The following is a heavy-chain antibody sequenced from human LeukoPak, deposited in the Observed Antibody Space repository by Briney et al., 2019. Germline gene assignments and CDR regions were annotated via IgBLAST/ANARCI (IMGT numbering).Heavy chain of an antibody. CDR3: ARDPSGYDNGFFDS. D-gene: IGHD5-12*01. J-gene: IGHJ4*02. Sequence: GGSLRLSCVASGFTFKNYAMSWVRQAPGKGLEWVSSISSRSSHIYYADSLKGRFTISRDNAKNSLHLQMNSLRAEDTSVSYCARDPSGYDNGFFDSWGKGTLVAVSS. CDR1: GFTFKNYA. V-gene: IGHV3-21*01. CDR2: ISSRSSHI.